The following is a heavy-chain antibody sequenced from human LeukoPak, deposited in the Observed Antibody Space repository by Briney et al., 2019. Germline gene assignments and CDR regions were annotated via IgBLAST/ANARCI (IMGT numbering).Heavy chain of an antibody. Sequence: PGGSLRLSCAASGFTLSSYGMHWVRQAPGKGLEWVAFIRYDGSNKYYADSVKGRFTISRDNSKNTLYLQMNSLRAEDTAVYYCAKGGRGYSYGSFDYWAQGTLVTVSS. CDR1: GFTLSSYG. CDR3: AKGGRGYSYGSFDY. V-gene: IGHV3-30*02. D-gene: IGHD5-18*01. CDR2: IRYDGSNK. J-gene: IGHJ4*02.